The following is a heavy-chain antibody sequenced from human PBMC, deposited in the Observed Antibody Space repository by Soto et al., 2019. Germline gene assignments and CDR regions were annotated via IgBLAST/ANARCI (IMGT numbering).Heavy chain of an antibody. CDR2: ISYDGSNK. Sequence: GGSLRLSCAACGFTFXSYAMHWVRQAPGKGLEWVAVISYDGSNKYYADSVKGRFTISRDNSKNTLYLQMNSLRAEDTAVYYCARDLTSTLRSGYHGIKNWFDPWGQGTLVTVSS. CDR1: GFTFXSYA. D-gene: IGHD3-22*01. V-gene: IGHV3-30-3*01. J-gene: IGHJ5*02. CDR3: ARDLTSTLRSGYHGIKNWFDP.